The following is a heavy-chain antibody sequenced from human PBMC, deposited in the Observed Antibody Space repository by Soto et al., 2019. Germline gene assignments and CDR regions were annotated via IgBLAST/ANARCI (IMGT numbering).Heavy chain of an antibody. J-gene: IGHJ6*02. Sequence: QVQLVESGGGVVQPERSQRLSCTASKFTFASYVMHWVRQAPGEGLEWVALISFAGTNKYYADSVKGRFTISRDNSKNTMYLQINSLRPEDTAVYYCAREMIPMIMGGMSAMDVWGQGTTVTVS. V-gene: IGHV3-30*04. CDR2: ISFAGTNK. D-gene: IGHD3-22*01. CDR1: KFTFASYV. CDR3: AREMIPMIMGGMSAMDV.